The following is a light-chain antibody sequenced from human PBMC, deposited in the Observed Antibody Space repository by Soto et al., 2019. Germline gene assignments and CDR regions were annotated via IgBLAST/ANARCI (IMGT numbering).Light chain of an antibody. Sequence: EIVLTQSPGTLSLSPGERATLSCTASQSVSRSYLAWYQQKPGQAPRLLIYGASSRATGIPDRFSGSGSGTDFTLTISRLEPEDFAVYYCQQYGGSPRTFGQGTQVEIK. J-gene: IGKJ1*01. CDR1: QSVSRSY. V-gene: IGKV3-20*01. CDR2: GAS. CDR3: QQYGGSPRT.